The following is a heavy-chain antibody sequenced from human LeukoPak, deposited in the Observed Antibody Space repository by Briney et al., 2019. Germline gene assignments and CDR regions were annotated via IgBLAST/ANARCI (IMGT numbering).Heavy chain of an antibody. D-gene: IGHD4-17*01. CDR3: AKEIYGDSTGGRFQY. Sequence: GGSLRLSCVAAGFTFSDRYMSWIRQAPGKGMEWVAYISPSADNIHYADSVKGRFTISRDNARNSLFLQMNGLKAEDTAVYYCAKEIYGDSTGGRFQYWGQGTLVTVSS. CDR2: ISPSADNI. V-gene: IGHV3-11*01. J-gene: IGHJ1*01. CDR1: GFTFSDRY.